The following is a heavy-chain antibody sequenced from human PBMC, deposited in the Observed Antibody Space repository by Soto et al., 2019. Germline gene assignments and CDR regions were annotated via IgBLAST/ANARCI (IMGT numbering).Heavy chain of an antibody. CDR3: ARDPTVTWLPSGYYGMDV. CDR2: ISSSSSDI. CDR1: GFTFSSYS. V-gene: IGHV3-21*01. D-gene: IGHD4-17*01. Sequence: EVQLVESGGGLVKPGGSLRLSCAASGFTFSSYSMNWVRQAPGKGLEWVSSISSSSSDIYYADSVKGRFTISRDNAKNSLYLQMNSLRAEDTAVYYCARDPTVTWLPSGYYGMDVWGQGTTVTVSS. J-gene: IGHJ6*02.